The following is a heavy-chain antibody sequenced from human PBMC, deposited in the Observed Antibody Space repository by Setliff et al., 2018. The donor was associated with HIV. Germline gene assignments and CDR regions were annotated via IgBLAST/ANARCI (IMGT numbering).Heavy chain of an antibody. CDR2: ISWNSGSI. J-gene: IGHJ6*03. CDR1: GFTFDDYA. CDR3: ASEDTLVATNVGYYYYYMDV. Sequence: GGSLRLSCAASGFTFDDYAMHWVRQAPGKGLEWVSGISWNSGSIGYADSVKGRFTISRDNAKNSLYLQMNSLRAEDTAVYYCASEDTLVATNVGYYYYYMDVWGKGTTVTVSS. D-gene: IGHD5-12*01. V-gene: IGHV3-9*01.